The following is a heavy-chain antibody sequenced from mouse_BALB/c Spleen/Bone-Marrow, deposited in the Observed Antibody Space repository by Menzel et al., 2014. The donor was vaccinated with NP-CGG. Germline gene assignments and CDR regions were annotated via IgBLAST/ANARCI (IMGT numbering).Heavy chain of an antibody. CDR2: IYPGDGDT. J-gene: IGHJ4*01. D-gene: IGHD1-2*01. CDR1: GYTFTSYW. V-gene: IGHV1-87*01. Sequence: QVQLQQPGAELARPGASVKLSCKASGYTFTSYWMQWVKQRPGQGLEWIGAIYPGDGDTRHTQKFKGKATLTADKSSSTAYMQLSSLASEDSAVYYCARRDYGIRENYYAMDYWGQGTSVTVSS. CDR3: ARRDYGIRENYYAMDY.